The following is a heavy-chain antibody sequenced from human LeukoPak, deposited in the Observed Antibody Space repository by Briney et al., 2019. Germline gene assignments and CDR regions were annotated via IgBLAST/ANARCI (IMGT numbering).Heavy chain of an antibody. CDR1: GGTFSSYA. CDR2: IIPIFGTA. D-gene: IGHD3-3*01. Sequence: GASVKVSCKASGGTFSSYAISWVRQAPGQGLEWMGGIIPIFGTANYAQKFQGRVTITADESTSTAYMELSSLRSEDTAVYYCARGNDFHPDLYYMDVWGKGTTVTISS. V-gene: IGHV1-69*13. CDR3: ARGNDFHPDLYYMDV. J-gene: IGHJ6*03.